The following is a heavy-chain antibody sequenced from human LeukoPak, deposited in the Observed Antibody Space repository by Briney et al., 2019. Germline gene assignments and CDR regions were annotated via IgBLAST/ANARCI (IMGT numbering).Heavy chain of an antibody. CDR1: GGSISSYY. V-gene: IGHV4-59*01. CDR2: IYYSGST. J-gene: IGHJ6*04. Sequence: SETLSLTCTVSGGSISSYYWSWIRQPPGKGLEWIGYIYYSGSTNYNPSLKSRVTISVDTSKNQFSLTLSSVTAADTAVYYCARAGGVLRYFDWLSPPNYGMDVWGKGTTVTVSS. D-gene: IGHD3-9*01. CDR3: ARAGGVLRYFDWLSPPNYGMDV.